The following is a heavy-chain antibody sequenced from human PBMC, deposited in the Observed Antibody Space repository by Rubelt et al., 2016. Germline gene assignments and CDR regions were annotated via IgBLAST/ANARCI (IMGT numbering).Heavy chain of an antibody. J-gene: IGHJ5*02. CDR1: GYTFTSYA. Sequence: QVQLVQSRAEVKKPGASVKVSCKASGYTFTSYAMHWVRQAPGQRLEWMGWINAGNGNTKYSQKFQGRVAITRDTAASTAYMELSSLRSGDTAVYYCARDYFLPGEDGNWFDPWGQGTLVTVSS. D-gene: IGHD7-27*01. V-gene: IGHV1-3*01. CDR3: ARDYFLPGEDGNWFDP. CDR2: INAGNGNT.